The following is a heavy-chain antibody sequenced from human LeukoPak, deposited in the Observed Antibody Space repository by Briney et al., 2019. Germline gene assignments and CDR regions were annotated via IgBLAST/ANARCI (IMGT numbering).Heavy chain of an antibody. CDR2: IYHIGFT. D-gene: IGHD5-12*01. V-gene: IGHV4-59*01. CDR1: GGSISGYY. CDR3: ARDQRCSRYDGGCDQWYFDL. Sequence: PSETLSLTCIVSGGSISGYYWSWLRQPPGQGLEWMGYIYHIGFTDYNPSLRSRITMSVDTSRNQVSLKLTSATAADTAMYYCARDQRCSRYDGGCDQWYFDLWGRGALVTVSS. J-gene: IGHJ2*01.